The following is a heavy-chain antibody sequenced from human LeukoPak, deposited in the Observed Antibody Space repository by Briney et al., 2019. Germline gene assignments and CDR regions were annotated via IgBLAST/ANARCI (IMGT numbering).Heavy chain of an antibody. D-gene: IGHD6-13*01. CDR2: IIPIFGTA. CDR1: GGTFSSYA. J-gene: IGHJ3*02. CDR3: ARERAAAEWNDVFDI. Sequence: SVKVSCKASGGTFSSYAISWVRQAPGQGLEWMGGIIPIFGTANYAQKFQGRVTITTDESTSTAYMALISLRSEETAVYYCARERAAAEWNDVFDIWGQGTMVTVSS. V-gene: IGHV1-69*05.